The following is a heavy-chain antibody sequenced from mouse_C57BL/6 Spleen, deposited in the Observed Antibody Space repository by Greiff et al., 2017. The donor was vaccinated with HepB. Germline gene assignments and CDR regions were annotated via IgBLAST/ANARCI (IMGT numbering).Heavy chain of an antibody. CDR1: GYTFTSYW. CDR2: IHPNSGST. V-gene: IGHV1-64*01. Sequence: QVQLQQPGAELVKPGASVKLSCKASGYTFTSYWMHWVKQRPGQGLEWIGMIHPNSGSTNYNEKFKSKATLTVDKSSSTAYMQLSSLTSEDSAVYYCARCKLGHDAMDYWGQGTAVTVSS. CDR3: ARCKLGHDAMDY. D-gene: IGHD4-1*01. J-gene: IGHJ4*01.